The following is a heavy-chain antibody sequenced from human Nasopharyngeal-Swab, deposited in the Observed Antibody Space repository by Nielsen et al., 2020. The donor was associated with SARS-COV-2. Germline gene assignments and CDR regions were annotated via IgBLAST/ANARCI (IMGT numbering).Heavy chain of an antibody. D-gene: IGHD3-3*01. Sequence: WIRQPPGKGLEWIGHIYYSGSTNYNPSLKSRVTISVDTSKNQFSLKLSSVTAADTAVYYCAREIYDGHHDPWGQGTLVTVSS. CDR3: AREIYDGHHDP. CDR2: IYYSGST. V-gene: IGHV4-59*01. J-gene: IGHJ5*02.